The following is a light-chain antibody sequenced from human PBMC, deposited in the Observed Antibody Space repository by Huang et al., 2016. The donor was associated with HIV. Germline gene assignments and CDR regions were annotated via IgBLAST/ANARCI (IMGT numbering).Light chain of an antibody. Sequence: DIQITQSPSSLSASVGDRVPITSRASQSISSYLNWYQQKPGKAPKLLIYAASRWQSGVPARFSGSGSGTDFTLTISSLQPEDFATYYCQQSYSTPPMTFGQGTKVEIK. CDR3: QQSYSTPPMT. CDR2: AAS. CDR1: QSISSY. J-gene: IGKJ1*01. V-gene: IGKV1-39*01.